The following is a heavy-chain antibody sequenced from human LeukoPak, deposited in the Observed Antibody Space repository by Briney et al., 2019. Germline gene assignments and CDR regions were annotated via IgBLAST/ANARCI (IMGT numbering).Heavy chain of an antibody. CDR3: ARGVSYPIYGMDV. D-gene: IGHD1-26*01. Sequence: GGSLRLSCAASGLTFSSHWMHWVRQAPGKGLVWVSRITNDGSSTTYADSVKGRFTISRDNAKNTVSLQMNRLGAEDSAVYYCARGVSYPIYGMDVWGQGTTVTVSS. CDR2: ITNDGSST. CDR1: GLTFSSHW. V-gene: IGHV3-74*01. J-gene: IGHJ6*02.